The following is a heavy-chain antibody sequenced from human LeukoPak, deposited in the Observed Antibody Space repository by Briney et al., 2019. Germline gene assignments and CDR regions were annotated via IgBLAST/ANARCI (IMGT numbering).Heavy chain of an antibody. Sequence: GGSLRLSCAASGFTVSANHMSWVRQAPGKGLEWVSVIYSGGSTNYADSVKGRYTISRDNSKNTLYLQMNSLRAEDTAVYYCARGGYLTYLIDYWGQGTLVTVSS. D-gene: IGHD3-22*01. CDR3: ARGGYLTYLIDY. J-gene: IGHJ4*02. CDR1: GFTVSANH. V-gene: IGHV3-53*01. CDR2: IYSGGST.